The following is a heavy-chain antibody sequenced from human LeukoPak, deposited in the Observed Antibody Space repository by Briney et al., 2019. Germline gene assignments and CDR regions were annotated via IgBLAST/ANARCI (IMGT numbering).Heavy chain of an antibody. V-gene: IGHV4-59*01. CDR2: IYYNGNT. J-gene: IGHJ6*02. D-gene: IGHD3-10*01. CDR3: ARGKSNYYGMDV. CDR1: DGSINSYY. Sequence: SETLSLTCSVSDGSINSYYWNWIRRPPGKGLEWIGYIYYNGNTNYSPSLKSRVTMSVDTSKNLFSLKVSSVTAADTAVYYCARGKSNYYGMDVWGQGTTVTVSS.